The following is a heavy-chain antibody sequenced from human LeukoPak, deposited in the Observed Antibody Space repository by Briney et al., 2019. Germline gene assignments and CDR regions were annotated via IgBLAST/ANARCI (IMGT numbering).Heavy chain of an antibody. D-gene: IGHD5-24*01. CDR2: ISHSGYT. J-gene: IGHJ6*03. V-gene: IGHV4-59*11. Sequence: SETLSLTCTVSGGSMSSQYWSWIRQSPGKGLEWIGYISHSGYTSYSPSLKSRVTISIDTSNNQFSPNLNSVTTADSAIYYCARDGYTNWYYYMDVWGMGNTVTVSS. CDR3: ARDGYTNWYYYMDV. CDR1: GGSMSSQY.